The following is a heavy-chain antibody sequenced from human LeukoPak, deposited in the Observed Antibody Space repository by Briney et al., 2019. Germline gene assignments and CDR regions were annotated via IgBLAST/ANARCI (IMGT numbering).Heavy chain of an antibody. CDR1: GYRFSAYW. CDR3: ARPNITSYYDSRGYDAFDV. V-gene: IGHV5-51*01. CDR2: IYPDDSDT. Sequence: GESLKISCKGSGYRFSAYWIAWVRQMPGKGLEWMGIIYPDDSDTRYSPSFQGQVTISADKSVRTAYLQWSSLKASDTAMYYCARPNITSYYDSRGYDAFDVWGQGTMVTVSS. J-gene: IGHJ3*01. D-gene: IGHD3-22*01.